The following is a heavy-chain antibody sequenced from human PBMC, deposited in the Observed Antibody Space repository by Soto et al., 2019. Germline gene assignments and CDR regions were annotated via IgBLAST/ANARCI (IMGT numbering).Heavy chain of an antibody. Sequence: QVQLVESGGGVVQPGRSLRLSCAASGFTFSSYGMHWVRQAPGKGLEWVAVIWYDGSNKYYADSVKGRFTISRDNSKNTLYRQMNSLRAEDTAVYYCARAHCTNGVCRYYYGMDVWGQGTTVTVSS. V-gene: IGHV3-33*01. J-gene: IGHJ6*02. CDR2: IWYDGSNK. CDR1: GFTFSSYG. D-gene: IGHD2-8*01. CDR3: ARAHCTNGVCRYYYGMDV.